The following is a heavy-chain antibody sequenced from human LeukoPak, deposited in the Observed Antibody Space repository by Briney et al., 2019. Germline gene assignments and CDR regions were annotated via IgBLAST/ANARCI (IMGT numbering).Heavy chain of an antibody. D-gene: IGHD3-9*01. CDR1: GFTFSSYW. V-gene: IGHV3-74*01. CDR2: INSDGSST. Sequence: GGSLRLSCAASGFTFSSYWMHWVRQAPGKGLVWVSRINSDGSSTSYADSVKGRFTISRDNSKNTLYLQMNSLRAEDTAVYYCAKVRPYDILTGPPDYWGQGTLVTVSS. J-gene: IGHJ4*02. CDR3: AKVRPYDILTGPPDY.